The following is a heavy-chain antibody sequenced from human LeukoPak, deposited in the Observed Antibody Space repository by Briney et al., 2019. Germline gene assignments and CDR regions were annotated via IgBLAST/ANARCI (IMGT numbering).Heavy chain of an antibody. V-gene: IGHV5-51*03. D-gene: IGHD2-2*01. CDR1: GYSFTTYW. CDR3: ARGRLGSSTNWGWFDP. Sequence: PGESLTISCKGSGYSFTTYWIGWVRQMPGKGLEGMGIIYPGDSDTIYSPSFQGQVTISADKSISTAYLQWSSPKASDTAIYYCARGRLGSSTNWGWFDPWGQGTLVTVSS. CDR2: IYPGDSDT. J-gene: IGHJ5*02.